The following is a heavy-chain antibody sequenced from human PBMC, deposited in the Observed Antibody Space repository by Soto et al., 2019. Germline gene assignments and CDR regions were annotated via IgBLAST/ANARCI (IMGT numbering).Heavy chain of an antibody. Sequence: SETLSLTCTVSGGSISSGGYYWSWIRQHPGKGLEWIGYIYYSGSTYYNPSLKSRVTIPVDTSKNQFSLKLSSVTAADTAVYYCARRGRRDSTSCFDYWGQGTLVTVSS. CDR3: ARRGRRDSTSCFDY. CDR2: IYYSGST. J-gene: IGHJ4*02. V-gene: IGHV4-31*03. CDR1: GGSISSGGYY. D-gene: IGHD2-2*01.